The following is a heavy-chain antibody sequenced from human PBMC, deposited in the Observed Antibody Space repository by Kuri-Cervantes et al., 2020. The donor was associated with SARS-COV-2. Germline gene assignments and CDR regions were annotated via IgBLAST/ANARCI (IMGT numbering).Heavy chain of an antibody. CDR1: GYTFTGYY. CDR2: INPNSGGT. Sequence: ASVKVSCKASGYTFTGYYMHWVRQAPGQGLEWMGWINPNSGGTNYAQKLQGRVTMTRDTSISTAYMELSRLRSDDTALYYGARDFWPSGGYFDYWGQGTLVTVSS. J-gene: IGHJ4*02. CDR3: ARDFWPSGGYFDY. D-gene: IGHD3-10*01. V-gene: IGHV1-2*02.